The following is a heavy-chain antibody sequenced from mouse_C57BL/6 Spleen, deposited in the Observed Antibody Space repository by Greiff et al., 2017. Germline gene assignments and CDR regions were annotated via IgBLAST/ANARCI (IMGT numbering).Heavy chain of an antibody. Sequence: EVQLQQSGAELVKPGASVKLSCTASGFNIKDYYMHWVKQRTEQGLEWIGRIDPEDGETKYAPKFPGQATITADTSSNTAYLQPSILTSEDTAVDSGARSRYYGSSPWFAYWGQGTLVTVSA. CDR2: IDPEDGET. D-gene: IGHD1-1*01. CDR1: GFNIKDYY. J-gene: IGHJ3*01. CDR3: ARSRYYGSSPWFAY. V-gene: IGHV14-2*01.